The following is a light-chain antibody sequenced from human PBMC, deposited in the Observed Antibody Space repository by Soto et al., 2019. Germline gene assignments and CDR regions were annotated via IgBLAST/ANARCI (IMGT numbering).Light chain of an antibody. J-gene: IGLJ1*01. CDR2: EVT. CDR3: SSYAGTDNFYV. CDR1: SSDVGGYNY. Sequence: QSALTQPPSASGSPGQSVTISCTGTSSDVGGYNYVSWYQQYPGKAPKLMIYEVTKRPSGVPDRFSGSKSANTASLTVSGLQAEDEADYYYSSYAGTDNFYVFGTGTKLTVL. V-gene: IGLV2-8*01.